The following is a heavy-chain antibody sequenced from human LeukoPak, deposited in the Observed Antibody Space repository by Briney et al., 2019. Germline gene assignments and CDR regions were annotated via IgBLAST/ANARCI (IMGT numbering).Heavy chain of an antibody. CDR1: GGSISSSSYY. CDR3: ARDRAVAGFRFDY. D-gene: IGHD6-19*01. J-gene: IGHJ4*02. V-gene: IGHV4-39*02. CDR2: IYYSGST. Sequence: PSETLSLTCTVSGGSISSSSYYWGWIRQPPGKGLEWIGSIYYSGSTYYNPSLKSRITISVDTSKNQFSLKLSSVTAADTAVYYCARDRAVAGFRFDYWGQGTLVTVSS.